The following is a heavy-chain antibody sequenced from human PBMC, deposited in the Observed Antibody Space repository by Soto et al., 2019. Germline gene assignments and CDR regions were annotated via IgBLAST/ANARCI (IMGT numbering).Heavy chain of an antibody. V-gene: IGHV3-48*02. CDR3: ARGSAAGVYCSSTSCASTLFDY. Sequence: GGSLRLSCAASGFTFSSYSMNWVRQAPGKGLEWVSYISSSSSTIYYADSVKGRFTISRDNAKNSLYLQMNSLRDEDTAVYYCARGSAAGVYCSSTSCASTLFDYWGQGTLVTVSS. J-gene: IGHJ4*02. D-gene: IGHD2-2*01. CDR2: ISSSSSTI. CDR1: GFTFSSYS.